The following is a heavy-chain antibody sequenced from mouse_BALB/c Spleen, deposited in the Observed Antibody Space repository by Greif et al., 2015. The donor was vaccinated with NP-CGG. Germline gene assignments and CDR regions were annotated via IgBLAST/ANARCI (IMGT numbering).Heavy chain of an antibody. CDR1: GYTFTSYW. V-gene: IGHV1S22*01. CDR3: TRLGNYGY. J-gene: IGHJ2*01. D-gene: IGHD2-1*01. Sequence: LQQSGSGLVRPGASVKLSCKASGYTFTSYWMHWVKQRPGQGLEWIGNIYPGSGSTNYDEKFKSKATLTVDTSSSTAYMQLSSLTSEDSAVYYCTRLGNYGYWGQGTTLTVSS. CDR2: IYPGSGST.